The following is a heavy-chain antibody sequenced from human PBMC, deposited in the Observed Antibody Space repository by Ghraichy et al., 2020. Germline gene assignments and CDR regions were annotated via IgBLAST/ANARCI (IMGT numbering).Heavy chain of an antibody. J-gene: IGHJ5*02. CDR2: ISGSGGNT. CDR1: GFTFGSNA. CDR3: TRDPGYCSTSTCYAEGGWFDP. V-gene: IGHV3-23*01. D-gene: IGHD2-2*01. Sequence: GSLRLSCAASGFTFGSNAMSWVRQAPGKGLEWVSTISGSGGNTHYADSVKGRFTISRDNSKNTVDLHMNSLRADDTAVYYCTRDPGYCSTSTCYAEGGWFDPWGQGALVTVSS.